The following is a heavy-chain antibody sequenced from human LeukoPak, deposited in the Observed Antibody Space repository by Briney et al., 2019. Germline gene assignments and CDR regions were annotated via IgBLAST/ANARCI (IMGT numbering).Heavy chain of an antibody. CDR1: GCSISSGGYS. D-gene: IGHD4-23*01. Sequence: SQTLSLTCAVSGCSISSGGYSGSWIRQTPGKGLEWIGYIYHSGSTYYNPSLKSRVTISVDRSKNQFSLKLSSVTAADTAVYYCARVNLRWDAFDIWGQGTMVTVSS. CDR3: ARVNLRWDAFDI. CDR2: IYHSGST. V-gene: IGHV4-30-2*01. J-gene: IGHJ3*02.